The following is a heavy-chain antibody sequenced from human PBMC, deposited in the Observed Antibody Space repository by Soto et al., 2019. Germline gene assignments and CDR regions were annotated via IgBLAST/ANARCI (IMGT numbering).Heavy chain of an antibody. CDR2: IYHSGST. CDR1: GGSISSSNW. D-gene: IGHD3-10*01. V-gene: IGHV4-4*02. J-gene: IGHJ6*02. CDR3: ARDRPGFTMVRVYGMDV. Sequence: QVQLQESGPGLVKPSGTLSLTCAVSGGSISSSNWWSWVRQPPGKGLEWIGEIYHSGSTNYNPSRKGRGNIYVDKAQNQFSLTLSSVTAAGTAVYYCARDRPGFTMVRVYGMDVWGQGTTVTVSS.